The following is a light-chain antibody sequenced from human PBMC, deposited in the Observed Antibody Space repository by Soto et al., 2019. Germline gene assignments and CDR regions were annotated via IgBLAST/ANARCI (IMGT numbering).Light chain of an antibody. V-gene: IGLV1-44*01. CDR1: SSNIGSNT. Sequence: QAVVTQPPSASGTPGQRVTISCSGSSSNIGSNTVNWYQQLPGTAPKLLIYSNNQRPSGVPDRFSGSKSGTSASLAISGLQSEDEADYYCAAWDDSLNGVFGGVTKLPVL. CDR3: AAWDDSLNGV. CDR2: SNN. J-gene: IGLJ2*01.